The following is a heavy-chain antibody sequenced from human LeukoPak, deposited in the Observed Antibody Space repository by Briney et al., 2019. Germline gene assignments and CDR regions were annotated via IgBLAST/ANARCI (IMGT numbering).Heavy chain of an antibody. CDR2: IYYSGST. J-gene: IGHJ4*02. Sequence: SETLSLTCIVSGGSISSSSYYWGWIRQPPGKGLEWIGSIYYSGSTYYNPSLKSRVTISVDTSKNQFSLKLSSVTAADAAVYHCASQFSYWGQGTLVTVSS. CDR3: ASQFSY. V-gene: IGHV4-39*01. CDR1: GGSISSSSYY.